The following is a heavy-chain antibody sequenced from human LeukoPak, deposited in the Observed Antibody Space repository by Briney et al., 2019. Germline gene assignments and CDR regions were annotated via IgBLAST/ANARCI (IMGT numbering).Heavy chain of an antibody. J-gene: IGHJ4*02. CDR1: GGSISSSSYY. Sequence: SETLSLTCTVSGGSISSSSYYWGWIRQPPGKGLEWIESIYYSGSTYYNPSLKSRVTISVDTSKNQFSLKLSSVTAADTAVYYCARVNYYDSSGSLDYWGQGTLVTVSS. V-gene: IGHV4-39*07. CDR2: IYYSGST. CDR3: ARVNYYDSSGSLDY. D-gene: IGHD3-22*01.